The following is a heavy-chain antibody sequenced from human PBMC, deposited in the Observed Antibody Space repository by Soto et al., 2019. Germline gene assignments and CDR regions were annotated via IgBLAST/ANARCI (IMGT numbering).Heavy chain of an antibody. CDR2: VSSGGGT. Sequence: GGSLRLSCAASGFTFSTYAMGWVRQAPGKGLEWVSVVSSGGGTHYADSVKGRFTVSRDNSKNTLSLQMNSLRADDTAVYYCAKRRGAGGHFDYWGQGALVSVSS. CDR3: AKRRGAGGHFDY. V-gene: IGHV3-23*01. CDR1: GFTFSTYA. D-gene: IGHD2-15*01. J-gene: IGHJ4*02.